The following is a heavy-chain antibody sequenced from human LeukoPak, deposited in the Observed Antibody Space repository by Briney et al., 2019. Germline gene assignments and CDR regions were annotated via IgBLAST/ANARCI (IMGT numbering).Heavy chain of an antibody. Sequence: SGTLSLTCTVSGGSLSSYYWSWIRQPAGKGLEWIGRIYTSGSTNYNLSLKSRVTMSVDTSKNQFSLKLSSMTAADTAVYYCARGVVPAAQGGYYYYGMDVWGQGTTVTVSS. D-gene: IGHD2-2*01. CDR3: ARGVVPAAQGGYYYYGMDV. V-gene: IGHV4-4*07. CDR1: GGSLSSYY. J-gene: IGHJ6*02. CDR2: IYTSGST.